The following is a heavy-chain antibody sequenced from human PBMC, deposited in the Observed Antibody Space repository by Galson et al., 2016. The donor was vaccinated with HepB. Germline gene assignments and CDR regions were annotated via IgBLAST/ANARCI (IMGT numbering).Heavy chain of an antibody. CDR3: APEDPDIVLVVAANGMGV. V-gene: IGHV3-23*01. CDR1: GFRFSSYA. J-gene: IGHJ6*02. Sequence: SLRLSCAASGFRFSSYAMSWVRQAPGKGLAWVSAISGTSGVTYYADSARGRFTISRDNSKNTLYLQMNSLRAEGTAIYYCAPEDPDIVLVVAANGMGVWGLGTTVTVSS. D-gene: IGHD2-15*01. CDR2: ISGTSGVT.